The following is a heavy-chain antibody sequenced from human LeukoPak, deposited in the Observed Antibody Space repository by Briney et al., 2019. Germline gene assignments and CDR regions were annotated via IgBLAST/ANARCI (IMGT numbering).Heavy chain of an antibody. CDR2: INPSGGNT. CDR1: GYTFITYY. CDR3: AKADGWPLDY. V-gene: IGHV1-46*01. J-gene: IGHJ4*02. Sequence: GGSVKVSCKASGYTFITYYMHWVRQAPGQGLEWMGIINPSGGNTSYAQKFQGRLTMTRDTSTSTVYMELSSLRSEDTAVYYCAKADGWPLDYWGRGTLVTVSS. D-gene: IGHD5-24*01.